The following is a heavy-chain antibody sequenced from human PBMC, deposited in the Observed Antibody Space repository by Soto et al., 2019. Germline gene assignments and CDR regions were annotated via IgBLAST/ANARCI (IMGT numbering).Heavy chain of an antibody. CDR3: ARTERNDDFWSGYPNYYYYGMDV. J-gene: IGHJ6*02. D-gene: IGHD3-3*01. Sequence: QVPLVQSGAEVKKPGSSVKVSCKASGGTFSSYAIIWVRQAPGQGLEWLGNIIPIFGTANYAQKFQGRVTITADESTSTAYMELSSLRSEDTAVYYCARTERNDDFWSGYPNYYYYGMDVWGQGTTVTVSS. CDR1: GGTFSSYA. CDR2: IIPIFGTA. V-gene: IGHV1-69*18.